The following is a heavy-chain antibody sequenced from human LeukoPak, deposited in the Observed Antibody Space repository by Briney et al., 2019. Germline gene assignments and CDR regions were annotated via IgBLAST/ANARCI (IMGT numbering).Heavy chain of an antibody. CDR2: INSDGSST. CDR3: ARDRGSYFDY. J-gene: IGHJ4*02. CDR1: GSTFSRYW. Sequence: PGGSLRLSCAASGSTFSRYWMHWVRHAPGKGLVWVSRINSDGSSTIYADSVKGRFTISRDNAKNTLYLQMNSLRAEDAAVYYCARDRGSYFDYWGQGTLVSVSS. V-gene: IGHV3-74*01. D-gene: IGHD1-26*01.